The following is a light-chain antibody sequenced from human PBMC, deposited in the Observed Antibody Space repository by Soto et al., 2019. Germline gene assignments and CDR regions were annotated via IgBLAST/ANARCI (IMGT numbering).Light chain of an antibody. CDR1: SSNIGSKT. V-gene: IGLV1-44*01. J-gene: IGLJ2*01. CDR3: AAWDGSLNGAL. CDR2: SDN. Sequence: QSVLTQPPSASGTPGQRVTISCSGSSSNIGSKTVNWYQQVPGTAPKLLIYSDNQRPSGVPDRFSGSKSGTSASLAISGLQSEDEADYYYAAWDGSLNGALFGGGTKLTVL.